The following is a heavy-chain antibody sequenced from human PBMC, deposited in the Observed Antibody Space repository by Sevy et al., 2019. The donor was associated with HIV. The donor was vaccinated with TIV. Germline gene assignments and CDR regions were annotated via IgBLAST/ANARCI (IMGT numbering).Heavy chain of an antibody. J-gene: IGHJ4*02. D-gene: IGHD2-8*02. CDR2: INSWGTTI. V-gene: IGHV3-11*01. CDR1: EFTFSVYY. CDR3: ARTVLGPYFDH. Sequence: GGSLRLSCAASEFTFSVYYMTWIRQAPGKGLELVSYINSWGTTIYYADSVKGRLTISRDNANNSLYLQMNSLRAEDTAVYYCARTVLGPYFDHWGQGTLVTVSS.